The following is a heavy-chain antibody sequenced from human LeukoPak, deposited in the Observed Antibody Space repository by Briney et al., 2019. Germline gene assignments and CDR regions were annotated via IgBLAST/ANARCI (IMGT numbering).Heavy chain of an antibody. CDR3: ATAPLRLRLGDTSTDY. V-gene: IGHV1-18*04. J-gene: IGHJ4*02. CDR2: ISAYNGNT. CDR1: GYTFTSYG. Sequence: ASGKVSCKASGYTFTSYGIRWVRQAPGQGLKWMGWISAYNGNTNYAQKFKGRVTMTTDTSTSTAYMELRSLRSDDTAVYYCATAPLRLRLGDTSTDYWGQGTLVTVSS. D-gene: IGHD3-16*01.